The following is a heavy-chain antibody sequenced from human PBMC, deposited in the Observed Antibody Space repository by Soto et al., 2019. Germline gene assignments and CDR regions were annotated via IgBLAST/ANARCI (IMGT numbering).Heavy chain of an antibody. CDR2: INAGNGNT. D-gene: IGHD3-22*01. CDR3: ARGIDYYDGSGYSYNWFDP. J-gene: IGHJ5*02. V-gene: IGHV1-3*01. Sequence: ASVKVSCKASGYTFTSYAMHWVRQAPGQRLEWMGWINAGNGNTKYSQKFQGRVTINRDTSASTAYMELSSLRSEDTAVYYCARGIDYYDGSGYSYNWFDPWGQGTLVTVSS. CDR1: GYTFTSYA.